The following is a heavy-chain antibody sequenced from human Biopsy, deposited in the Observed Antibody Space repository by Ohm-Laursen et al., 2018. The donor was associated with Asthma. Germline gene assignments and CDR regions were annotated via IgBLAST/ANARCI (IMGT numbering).Heavy chain of an antibody. CDR1: GDSFSNYA. CDR2: LIPVLGTP. D-gene: IGHD2-2*01. V-gene: IGHV1-69*13. J-gene: IGHJ4*02. CDR3: ARGPEYVRSSGALDY. Sequence: SVKVSCKASGDSFSNYAISWVRQAPGQGLEWMGGLIPVLGTPDHAQMFEGRVTITADESTSTAYMELSSLSSEDTALYYCARGPEYVRSSGALDYWGQGTLVTVSS.